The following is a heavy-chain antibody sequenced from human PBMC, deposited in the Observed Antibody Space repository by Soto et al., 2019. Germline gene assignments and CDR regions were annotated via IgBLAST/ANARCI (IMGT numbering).Heavy chain of an antibody. CDR2: GYYTGRT. J-gene: IGHJ5*02. V-gene: IGHV4-59*01. Sequence: SETLSLTCAVSGASMDSYHWTWRRRPPGKGLEWIGWGYYTGRTNYRSSLDNRATISMDTSKNKFSLTLTSGTTADTAIYYCARERREHDCNLTAAFDRWGQGTMVTVSS. CDR3: ARERREHDCNLTAAFDR. CDR1: GASMDSYH. D-gene: IGHD2-21*02.